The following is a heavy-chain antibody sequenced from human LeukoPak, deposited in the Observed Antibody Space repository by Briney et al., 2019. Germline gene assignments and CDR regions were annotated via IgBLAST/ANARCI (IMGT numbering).Heavy chain of an antibody. J-gene: IGHJ5*02. V-gene: IGHV3-7*01. CDR1: GFTFSSYW. CDR3: ARDMPPGVVVVTAPGWFDP. Sequence: GGSLRLSCAASGFTFSSYWMSWVRQAPGKGLEWVANIKQDGSEKYYVDSVKGRFTISRDNAKNSLYLQMNSLRAEDTAVYYCARDMPPGVVVVTAPGWFDPWGQGTLVTVS. CDR2: IKQDGSEK. D-gene: IGHD2-21*02.